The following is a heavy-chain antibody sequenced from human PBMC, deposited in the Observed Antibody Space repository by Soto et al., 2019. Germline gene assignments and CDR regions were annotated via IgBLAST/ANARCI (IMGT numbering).Heavy chain of an antibody. CDR2: IHAGNGNT. Sequence: EVSVEVSCRVSGYTFTTYSMHWVRQDSGQRLEWMGWIHAGNGNTEHSQKIQGRVTITRDTSASTAYLELGSLRSEDTAVYYCARAACSSTSCYNYYAYGMDVWGQGTAVTVSS. CDR1: GYTFTTYS. V-gene: IGHV1-3*01. CDR3: ARAACSSTSCYNYYAYGMDV. J-gene: IGHJ6*02. D-gene: IGHD2-2*01.